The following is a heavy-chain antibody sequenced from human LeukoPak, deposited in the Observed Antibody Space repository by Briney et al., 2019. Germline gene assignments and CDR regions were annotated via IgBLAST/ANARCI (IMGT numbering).Heavy chain of an antibody. J-gene: IGHJ4*02. CDR1: GFTFDDYA. CDR3: ARVRSAAAGPLDY. D-gene: IGHD6-13*01. Sequence: GGSLRLSCAASGFTFDDYAMYWVRQAPGKGLEWVSGISWNSGSIGYADSVKGRFTISRDNAKNSLYLQMNRLRADDTAVYHCARVRSAAAGPLDYWGQGTLVTVSS. CDR2: ISWNSGSI. V-gene: IGHV3-9*01.